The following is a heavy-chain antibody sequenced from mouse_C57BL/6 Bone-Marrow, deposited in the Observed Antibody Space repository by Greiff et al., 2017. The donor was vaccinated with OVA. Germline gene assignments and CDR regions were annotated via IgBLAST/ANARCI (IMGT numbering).Heavy chain of an antibody. J-gene: IGHJ3*01. V-gene: IGHV1-69*01. D-gene: IGHD1-1*01. CDR3: ARGGHYYYGSSSFAY. CDR2: IDPSDSYT. Sequence: VQLQQPGAELVMPGASVKLSCKASGYTFTSYWMHWVKQRPGQGLEWIGEIDPSDSYTNYNQKFKGKSTLTVDKSSSTAYMQLSSLTSEDSAVYYCARGGHYYYGSSSFAYWGQGTLVTVSA. CDR1: GYTFTSYW.